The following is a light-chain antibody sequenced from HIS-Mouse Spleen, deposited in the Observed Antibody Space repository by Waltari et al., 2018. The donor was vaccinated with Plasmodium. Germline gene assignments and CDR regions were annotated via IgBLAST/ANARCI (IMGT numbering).Light chain of an antibody. CDR1: QSVLYSSNNKKY. V-gene: IGKV4-1*01. CDR2: WAS. Sequence: DIVMTQSPDSLAVSLGERATINCKSSQSVLYSSNNKKYLAWYQQKQGQPPKRVIYWASTRESGVPDRFSGSGSGTDFTLTIRSLQAEDVAVYYCQQYYSTPWTFGQGTKVEIK. J-gene: IGKJ1*01. CDR3: QQYYSTPWT.